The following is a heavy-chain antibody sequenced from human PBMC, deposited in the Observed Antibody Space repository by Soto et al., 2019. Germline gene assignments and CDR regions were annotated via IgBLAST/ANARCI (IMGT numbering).Heavy chain of an antibody. D-gene: IGHD6-19*01. V-gene: IGHV3-7*01. CDR1: GFTFSSYW. CDR3: ARHSRSRGSF. J-gene: IGHJ4*02. Sequence: EVQLVESGGDLVQPGGSLRLSCAASGFTFSSYWMTWVRQAPGKGLEWVASINEDGDKKYYLDSVKGRFTISRDNAQNSLYLQMNSRRAEDTAVVYCARHSRSRGSFWGQGTLVTVSS. CDR2: INEDGDKK.